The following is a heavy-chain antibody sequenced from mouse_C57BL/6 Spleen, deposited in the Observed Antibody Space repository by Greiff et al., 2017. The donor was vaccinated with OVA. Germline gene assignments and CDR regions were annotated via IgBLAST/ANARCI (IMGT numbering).Heavy chain of an antibody. Sequence: VKLQESGPGLVQPSQSLSITCTVSGFSLTSYGVHWVRQSPGKGLEWLGVIWSGGSTDYNAAFISRLSISKDNSKSQVFFKMNSLQADDTAIYYCARPYYGSAMDYWGQGTSVTVSS. V-gene: IGHV2-2*01. CDR2: IWSGGST. CDR3: ARPYYGSAMDY. D-gene: IGHD1-1*01. J-gene: IGHJ4*01. CDR1: GFSLTSYG.